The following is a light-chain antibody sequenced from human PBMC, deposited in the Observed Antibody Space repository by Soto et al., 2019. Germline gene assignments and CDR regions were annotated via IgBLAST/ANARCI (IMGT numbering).Light chain of an antibody. CDR3: QEYNSDSGLT. J-gene: IGKJ4*01. V-gene: IGKV1-5*03. CDR1: QSISSW. Sequence: DIQMTQSPSTLSASVGDRVTITCRASQSISSWLAWCQQKPGKAPKLLIYTASNLKSGVPSRFSGSGSGTEFTLTISSLQPDDFATYYCQEYNSDSGLTFGGGTKVEIK. CDR2: TAS.